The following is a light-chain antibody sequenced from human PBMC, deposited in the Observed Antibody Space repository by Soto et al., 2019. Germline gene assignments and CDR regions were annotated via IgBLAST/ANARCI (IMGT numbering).Light chain of an antibody. CDR2: EVS. J-gene: IGLJ1*01. CDR1: SIDIAPYNY. CDR3: CSYTSSTNDD. Sequence: QSALTQPASVSGSPGQSLTISCTGTSIDIAPYNYVSWYQQHPGKAPKLIIYEVSYRPSGISNRFSGSKSGNTASLTISGLQAEDEADYYFCSYTSSTNDDVATGTKVTVL. V-gene: IGLV2-14*01.